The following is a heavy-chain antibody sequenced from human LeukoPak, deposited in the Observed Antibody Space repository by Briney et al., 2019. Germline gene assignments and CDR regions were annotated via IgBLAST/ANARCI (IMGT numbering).Heavy chain of an antibody. Sequence: SETLSLTCTVSGGSISSSSYYWSWIRQPPGKGLEWIGYIYYSGSTNYNPSLKSRVTVSVDTSNNQFSLRLSSVTAADTAVYYCARENTMVRGAFDAFDIWGQGTMVTVSS. CDR2: IYYSGST. CDR1: GGSISSSSYY. CDR3: ARENTMVRGAFDAFDI. J-gene: IGHJ3*02. V-gene: IGHV4-61*01. D-gene: IGHD3-10*01.